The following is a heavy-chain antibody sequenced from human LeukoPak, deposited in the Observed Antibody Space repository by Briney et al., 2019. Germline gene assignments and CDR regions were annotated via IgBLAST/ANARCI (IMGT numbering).Heavy chain of an antibody. J-gene: IGHJ5*02. CDR2: IASDGSST. CDR1: GFTFSSYW. D-gene: IGHD3-16*01. CDR3: AKDAQPRSRWFDP. Sequence: SGGSLRLSCAASGFTFSSYWMNWVRQAPGKGLVWVSRIASDGSSTTYADSVKGRFTISRDNAKNSLYLQMNTLRAEDTAMYYCAKDAQPRSRWFDPWGQGTLVTVSS. V-gene: IGHV3-74*01.